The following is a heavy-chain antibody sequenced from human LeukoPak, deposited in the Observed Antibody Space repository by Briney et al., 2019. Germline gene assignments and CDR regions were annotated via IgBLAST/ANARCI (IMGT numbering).Heavy chain of an antibody. D-gene: IGHD3-3*01. CDR2: ISWNSGSI. V-gene: IGHV3-9*01. Sequence: GGSLRLSCAASGFTFYDYAMHWVRQAPGKGLEWVSGISWNSGSIVYADSVKGRFTISRDNAKNSLYLQMNSLRAEDTALYYCAKTVLRFLEWDWYFDLWGRGTLVTVSS. CDR3: AKTVLRFLEWDWYFDL. CDR1: GFTFYDYA. J-gene: IGHJ2*01.